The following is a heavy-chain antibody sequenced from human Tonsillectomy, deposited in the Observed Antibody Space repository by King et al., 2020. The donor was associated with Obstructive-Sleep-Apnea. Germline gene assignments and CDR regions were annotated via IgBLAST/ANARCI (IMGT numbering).Heavy chain of an antibody. CDR1: RYSFTSFW. Sequence: QLVQSGAEVKKPGESLKISCKGSRYSFTSFWIAWVRQMPGKGLEWMGIIYPGDSDTRYSPSFQGQVTISADKSISTAYLQWSSLKASDTAMYYCARTTIVATIGGGGAFDIWGQGTMVTVSS. V-gene: IGHV5-51*01. D-gene: IGHD5-12*01. J-gene: IGHJ3*02. CDR3: ARTTIVATIGGGGAFDI. CDR2: IYPGDSDT.